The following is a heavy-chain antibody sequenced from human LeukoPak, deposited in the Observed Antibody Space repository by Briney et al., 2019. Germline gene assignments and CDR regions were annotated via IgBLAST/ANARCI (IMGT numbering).Heavy chain of an antibody. J-gene: IGHJ4*02. CDR2: ISGSGGST. V-gene: IGHV3-23*01. D-gene: IGHD3-22*01. CDR3: AREFRTSYYYDSSGYYYVGGVDY. Sequence: GGSLRLSCAASGFTFSSYAMSWVRQAPGKGLEWVSAISGSGGSTYYADSVKGRFTISRDNAKNSLYLQMNSLRAEDTAVYYCAREFRTSYYYDSSGYYYVGGVDYWGQGTLVTVSS. CDR1: GFTFSSYA.